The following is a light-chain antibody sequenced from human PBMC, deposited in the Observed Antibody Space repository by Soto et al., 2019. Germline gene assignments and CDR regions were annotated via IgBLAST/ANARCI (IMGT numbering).Light chain of an antibody. Sequence: QSVLTQPASVSGSPGQSITISCTGTSSDVAYYNHVSWYQQHPGKAPKLLIYEVNNRPSGVSHRFSGSKSGNTASLTISGLQAEDEADYYCSSFASIHTYVFGTGTKVTVL. J-gene: IGLJ1*01. CDR2: EVN. V-gene: IGLV2-14*01. CDR3: SSFASIHTYV. CDR1: SSDVAYYNH.